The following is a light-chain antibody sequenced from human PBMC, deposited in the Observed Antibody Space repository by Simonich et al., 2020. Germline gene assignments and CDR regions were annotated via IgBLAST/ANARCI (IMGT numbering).Light chain of an antibody. J-gene: IGKJ1*01. CDR3: QQYYSTPWT. V-gene: IGKV4-1*01. CDR1: QSVLYSSNNKNY. CDR2: WAS. Sequence: DIVMTQSPDYLAVSLGERATINCKSSQSVLYSSNNKNYLAWYQQKPGQPPKLLIYWASTRESGVPDRFRGSGSGTDFTLTISSLQAEDVAVYYCQQYYSTPWTFGQGTKVEIK.